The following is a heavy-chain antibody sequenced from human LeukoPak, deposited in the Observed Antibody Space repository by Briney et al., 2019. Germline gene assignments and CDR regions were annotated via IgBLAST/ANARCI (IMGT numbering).Heavy chain of an antibody. CDR1: GFTFSAYA. Sequence: PGGSLRLSCADSGFTFSAYAMSWVRQAPGKGLEWVSAISGSGGNTYYADSVQGRFTISRDNSKKTLYLQKNSLRADDTAVYYCANPSGGPYYDFWSGYWYWGQGTLVTVSS. J-gene: IGHJ4*02. CDR3: ANPSGGPYYDFWSGYWY. D-gene: IGHD3-3*01. CDR2: ISGSGGNT. V-gene: IGHV3-23*01.